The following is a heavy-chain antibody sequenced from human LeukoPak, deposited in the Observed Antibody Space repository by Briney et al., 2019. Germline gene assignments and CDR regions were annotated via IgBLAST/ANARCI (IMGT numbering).Heavy chain of an antibody. J-gene: IGHJ4*02. V-gene: IGHV4-34*01. CDR3: ARHRKLRIWIAAAGTVDY. Sequence: PSETLSLTCAVYGGSFSGYYWSWIRQPPGEGLEWIGEINHSGSTNYNPSLKSRVTISVDTSKNQFSLKLSSVTAADTAVYYCARHRKLRIWIAAAGTVDYWGQGTLVTVSS. CDR2: INHSGST. CDR1: GGSFSGYY. D-gene: IGHD6-13*01.